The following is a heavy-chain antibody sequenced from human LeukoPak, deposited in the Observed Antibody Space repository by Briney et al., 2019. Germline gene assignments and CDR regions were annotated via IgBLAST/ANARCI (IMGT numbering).Heavy chain of an antibody. CDR1: GYTFTNYY. CDR3: ARVSGYCSGGRCYGLPSHGMDV. V-gene: IGHV1-46*01. D-gene: IGHD2-15*01. J-gene: IGHJ6*02. CDR2: INHSGGST. Sequence: ASVKVSCKASGYTFTNYYIHWVRQAPGQGLEWMGIINHSGGSTSSAQKFQGRVTMTRDTSTSTVYMEMSSLRSEDTAVYYCARVSGYCSGGRCYGLPSHGMDVWGQGTTVTVSS.